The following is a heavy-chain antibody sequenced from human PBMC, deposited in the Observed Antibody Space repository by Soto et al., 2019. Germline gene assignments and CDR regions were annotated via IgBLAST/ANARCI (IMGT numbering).Heavy chain of an antibody. V-gene: IGHV4-31*03. D-gene: IGHD3-10*01. CDR1: GGSISSGGYY. CDR3: ARRLWFGEFPAFDP. Sequence: QVQLQESGPGLVKPSQTLSLTCTVSGGSISSGGYYWSWIRQHPGKGLEWIGYIYYSGSTYYNPSLKSRVTISVDTPKSQFSLKLGSVTAADTAVYYWARRLWFGEFPAFDPWCQGTRVTVSS. CDR2: IYYSGST. J-gene: IGHJ5*02.